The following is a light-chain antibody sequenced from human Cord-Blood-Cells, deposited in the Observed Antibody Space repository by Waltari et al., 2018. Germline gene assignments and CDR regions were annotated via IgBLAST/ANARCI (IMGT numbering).Light chain of an antibody. J-gene: IGKJ1*01. V-gene: IGKV1-5*01. CDR2: DAS. CDR1: QNSSSW. Sequence: DIQMTQSPSTLSASVGDRVTITCPASQNSSSWFACYQQKPGKAPKLLIYDASSLESGVPSMFSGSGSGTEFTLTISSLQPDDFATYYCQQYNSYSGTFGQGTKVEIK. CDR3: QQYNSYSGT.